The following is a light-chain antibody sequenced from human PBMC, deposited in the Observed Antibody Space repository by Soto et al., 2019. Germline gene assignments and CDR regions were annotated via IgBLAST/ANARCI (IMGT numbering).Light chain of an antibody. CDR2: DAS. V-gene: IGKV1-5*01. CDR1: QNIDKW. J-gene: IGKJ1*01. CDR3: QQYNSYSRT. Sequence: DIQMTQSPSTLSASVGDRVTITCRASQNIDKWLAWYQQKPQKAPKLLIFDASTLESGVPSRFSGSGYGTEFTLTISSLQPDDFATYYCQQYNSYSRTFGQGTKVDIK.